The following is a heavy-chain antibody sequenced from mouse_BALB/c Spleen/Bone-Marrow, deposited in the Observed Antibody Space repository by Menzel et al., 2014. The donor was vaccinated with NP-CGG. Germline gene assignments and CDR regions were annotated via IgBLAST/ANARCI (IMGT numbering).Heavy chain of an antibody. Sequence: QVQLQQPGAELAKPGASVKMSCKASGYTFTSYWMHWVKQRPRQGLEWIGYINPSTGYTEYNQKFKDKATLTADKSSSTAYMQLSSLTSEDSAVYYCASNWDVDWGQGTTLTVSS. V-gene: IGHV1-7*01. CDR3: ASNWDVD. D-gene: IGHD4-1*01. CDR2: INPSTGYT. J-gene: IGHJ2*01. CDR1: GYTFTSYW.